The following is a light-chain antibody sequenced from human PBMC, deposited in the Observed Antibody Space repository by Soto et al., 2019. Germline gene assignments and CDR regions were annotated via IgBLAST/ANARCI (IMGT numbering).Light chain of an antibody. CDR1: QSVSSSY. J-gene: IGKJ1*01. CDR3: QQYNNWPRT. CDR2: GAY. Sequence: EIVFTQSPGTLSLSPGERATLSCMASQSVSSSYLAWYQQKPGQAXRLLIYGAYSRATGITDRFSGSGSGTDFTLTISSLQSEDFAVYYCQQYNNWPRTVGPGTKVDIK. V-gene: IGKV3-20*01.